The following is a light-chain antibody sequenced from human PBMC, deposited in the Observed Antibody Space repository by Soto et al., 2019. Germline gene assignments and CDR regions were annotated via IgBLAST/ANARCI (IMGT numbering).Light chain of an antibody. V-gene: IGKV3D-15*01. CDR2: DAS. CDR3: QQYNNWPLT. J-gene: IGKJ4*01. Sequence: IVMTQSPATLSVSPGDRATLSCRASQSVDNDLAWYQQKPGQPPRLLIYDASTRATGIPARFSGSQSGTEFTLTISSLLSEDFAVYFCQQYNNWPLTFGGGTKVDIK. CDR1: QSVDND.